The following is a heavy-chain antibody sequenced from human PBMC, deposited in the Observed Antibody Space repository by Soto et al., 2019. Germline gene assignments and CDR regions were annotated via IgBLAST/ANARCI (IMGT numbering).Heavy chain of an antibody. CDR3: ARAGNGWLYYYYGMDV. CDR1: GYTFTSYY. CDR2: INPSGGST. Sequence: ASVKVSCKASGYTFTSYYMHWVRQAPGQGLEWMGIINPSGGSTSYAQKFQGRVTMTRDTSTSTVYMELSSLRSEDTAVYYCARAGNGWLYYYYGMDVWGQGTTVTVSS. V-gene: IGHV1-46*01. J-gene: IGHJ6*02. D-gene: IGHD6-19*01.